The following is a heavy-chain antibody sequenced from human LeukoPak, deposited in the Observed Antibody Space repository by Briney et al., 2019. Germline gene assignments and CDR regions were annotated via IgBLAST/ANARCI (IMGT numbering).Heavy chain of an antibody. CDR1: GGSISSYY. Sequence: SETLSLTCTVSGGSISSYYWSWIRQPPGKGLEWIGYIYYSGSTNYNPSLKSRVTISVDRSKTQFFLQLTSVAAADTAVYYCARLSNYDVLTGNSWFDSWGQGTLVTVSS. CDR2: IYYSGST. J-gene: IGHJ5*01. V-gene: IGHV4-59*08. CDR3: ARLSNYDVLTGNSWFDS. D-gene: IGHD3-9*01.